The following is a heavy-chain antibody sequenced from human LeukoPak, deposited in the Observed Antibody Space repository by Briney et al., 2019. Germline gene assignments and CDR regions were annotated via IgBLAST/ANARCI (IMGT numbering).Heavy chain of an antibody. V-gene: IGHV4-38-2*02. J-gene: IGHJ4*02. CDR1: GYSISSGYY. D-gene: IGHD6-13*01. CDR2: IYHSGST. Sequence: SETLSLTCTVSGYSISSGYYWGWIRQPPGKGLEWIGSIYHSGSTYYNPSLKSRVTISADTSKNQFSLKLTSVTAADTAVYYCSSLEVSSSWRYWGQGTLVTVSS. CDR3: SSLEVSSSWRY.